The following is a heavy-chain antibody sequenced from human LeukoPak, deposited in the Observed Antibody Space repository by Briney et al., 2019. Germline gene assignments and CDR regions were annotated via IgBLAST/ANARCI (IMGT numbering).Heavy chain of an antibody. CDR2: IYYSGST. Sequence: PSETLSLTCTVSGGSISSSSYYWGWIRQPPGKGLEWIGRIYYSGSTYYNPSLKSRVTISVDTSKNQFSLKLSSVTAADTAVYYCARHAYSNHHFDYWGQGTLVTVSS. CDR3: ARHAYSNHHFDY. V-gene: IGHV4-39*01. CDR1: GGSISSSSYY. D-gene: IGHD4-11*01. J-gene: IGHJ4*02.